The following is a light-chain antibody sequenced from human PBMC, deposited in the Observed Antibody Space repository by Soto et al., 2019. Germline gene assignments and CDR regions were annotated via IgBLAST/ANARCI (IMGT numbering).Light chain of an antibody. CDR3: SSYTSSATGV. V-gene: IGLV2-14*01. CDR1: SSDVGGYKY. Sequence: QSVLAQPASVSGSPGQSITISCTGTSSDVGGYKYVSWYQQHPGKAPKLIIYDVSDRPSGVSNRFSGSKSGNTASLTISGLQAEDEADYYCSSYTSSATGVFGTGTKLTVL. J-gene: IGLJ1*01. CDR2: DVS.